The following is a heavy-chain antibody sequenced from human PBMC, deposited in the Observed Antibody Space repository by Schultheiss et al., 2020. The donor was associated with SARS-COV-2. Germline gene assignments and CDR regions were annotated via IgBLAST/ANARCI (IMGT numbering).Heavy chain of an antibody. CDR1: GGSISSYY. Sequence: SETLSLTCNVSGGSISSYYWSWIRQPPGKGLEWIGEINHSGSTNYNPSLKSRVTISVDTSKNQFSLKLSSVTAADTAVYYCARGPMRITIFGVVPYGEFDYWGQGTLVTVSS. J-gene: IGHJ4*02. V-gene: IGHV4-34*01. CDR2: INHSGST. D-gene: IGHD3-3*01. CDR3: ARGPMRITIFGVVPYGEFDY.